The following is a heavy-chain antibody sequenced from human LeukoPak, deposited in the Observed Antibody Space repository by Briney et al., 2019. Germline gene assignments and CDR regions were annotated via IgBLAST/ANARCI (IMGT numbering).Heavy chain of an antibody. CDR1: GGSTSSYY. Sequence: SETLSLTCTVSGGSTSSYYWNWIRQPPGKALEWIGNIYYSGSTNYNPYLKSRVTISIDTSKNHFSLKVNSAIAADTAVYYCARESMYSSVGSYGFDIWGQGTMVTVSS. D-gene: IGHD3-10*01. J-gene: IGHJ3*02. V-gene: IGHV4-59*01. CDR3: ARESMYSSVGSYGFDI. CDR2: IYYSGST.